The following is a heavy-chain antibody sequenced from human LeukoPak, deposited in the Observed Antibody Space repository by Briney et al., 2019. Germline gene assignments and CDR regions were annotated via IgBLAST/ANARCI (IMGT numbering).Heavy chain of an antibody. Sequence: QPGGSLRLSCAATGFTFSSYGMNWVRQAPGKGLEWVSAISGSGFSTYYADSVKGRFTISRDNSKNTLYLQMNSLKAEDTAVYYCARGLLYGSGWYSDYYYYMDVWGKGTTVTVSS. D-gene: IGHD6-19*01. CDR1: GFTFSSYG. CDR3: ARGLLYGSGWYSDYYYYMDV. CDR2: ISGSGFST. J-gene: IGHJ6*03. V-gene: IGHV3-23*01.